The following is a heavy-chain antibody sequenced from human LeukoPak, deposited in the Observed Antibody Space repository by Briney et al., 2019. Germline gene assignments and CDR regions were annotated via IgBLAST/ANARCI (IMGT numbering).Heavy chain of an antibody. CDR3: ARDDPDYFDSSKSFDY. CDR2: ISYDGSTK. Sequence: PGGSLRLSCAASGFTFRAYAIHWVRQAPGQGLEWVAVISYDGSTKYSADSVKGRFTISRDNSENTVYLQMNSLRPEDTAVYYCARDDPDYFDSSKSFDYWGQGTLVTVSS. V-gene: IGHV3-30*04. J-gene: IGHJ4*02. CDR1: GFTFRAYA. D-gene: IGHD3-9*01.